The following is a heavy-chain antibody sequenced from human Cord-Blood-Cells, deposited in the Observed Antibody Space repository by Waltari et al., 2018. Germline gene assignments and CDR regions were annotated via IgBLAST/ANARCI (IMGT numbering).Heavy chain of an antibody. CDR3: ARAIAAAGTLGFDY. CDR2: INPNSGGT. V-gene: IGHV1-2*04. CDR1: GYTFTGYY. D-gene: IGHD6-13*01. J-gene: IGHJ4*02. Sequence: QVQLVQSGAEVKKPGASVKVSCTASGYTFTGYYRPWVRQTPGQGREWMGWINPNSGGTNYAQKFQGWVTMTRDTSISTAYMELSRLRSDDTAVYYCARAIAAAGTLGFDYWGQGTLVTVSS.